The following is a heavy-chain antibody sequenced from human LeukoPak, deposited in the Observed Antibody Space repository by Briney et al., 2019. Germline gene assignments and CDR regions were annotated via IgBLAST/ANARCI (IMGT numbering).Heavy chain of an antibody. V-gene: IGHV3-23*01. CDR1: GFTFSSYA. J-gene: IGHJ4*02. Sequence: GGSLRLSCAASGFTFSSYAMSWVRHAPGKGLESVSAISGSGGSTYYADSVKGRFTISRDNSKNTLYLQMNSLRAEDTAVYYCAKYAANYYGSGSYYRSLDYWGQGTLVTVSS. D-gene: IGHD3-10*01. CDR3: AKYAANYYGSGSYYRSLDY. CDR2: ISGSGGST.